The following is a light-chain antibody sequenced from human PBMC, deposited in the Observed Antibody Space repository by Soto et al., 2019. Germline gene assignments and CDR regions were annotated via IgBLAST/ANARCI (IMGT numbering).Light chain of an antibody. V-gene: IGKV1-5*03. CDR2: KAS. CDR1: QSISIW. Sequence: DIQITQSPSPLSASVGDRVTITCRASQSISIWLAWYQQKPGKAPKILIYKASSLESGVPSRFSGSGSGTEFTLTISSLQPDDFATYYCQQYSTYTPRTFGQGTKVDIK. CDR3: QQYSTYTPRT. J-gene: IGKJ1*01.